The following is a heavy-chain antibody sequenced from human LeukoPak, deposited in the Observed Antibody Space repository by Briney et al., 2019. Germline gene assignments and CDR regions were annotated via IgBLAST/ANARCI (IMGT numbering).Heavy chain of an antibody. V-gene: IGHV3-43D*04. CDR1: GFTFDDYA. CDR2: ISWDGGST. J-gene: IGHJ4*02. Sequence: PGGSLRLSCAASGFTFDDYAMHWVRQAPGKGLEWVSLISWDGGSTYYADTVKGRFTISRDNSKDSLYLQMNSLRAEDTALYYCAKAWDVAGPFDYWGQGTLVTVSS. CDR3: AKAWDVAGPFDY. D-gene: IGHD6-19*01.